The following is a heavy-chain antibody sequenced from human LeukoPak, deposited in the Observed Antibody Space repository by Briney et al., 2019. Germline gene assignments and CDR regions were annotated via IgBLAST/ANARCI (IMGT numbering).Heavy chain of an antibody. D-gene: IGHD6-6*01. CDR2: IYYSGNT. J-gene: IGHJ6*02. CDR3: ARGHSTSSSYFCNGMDV. V-gene: IGHV4-31*03. Sequence: SETLSLTCTVAGGSISSGGYWWSRIRQDPVMGLEWIGYIYYSGNTYYNPSLKSRANISVDTSKNQFSLRLSSVTAADTAVYYCARGHSTSSSYFCNGMDVWGQGTTVTVSS. CDR1: GGSISSGGYW.